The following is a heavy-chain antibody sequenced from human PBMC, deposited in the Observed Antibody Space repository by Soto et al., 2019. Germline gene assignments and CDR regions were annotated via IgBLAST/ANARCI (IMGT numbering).Heavy chain of an antibody. V-gene: IGHV3-33*01. D-gene: IGHD1-26*01. J-gene: IGHJ4*02. CDR3: ARDGVGHTTFFGYFDY. CDR2: IRYDGSNI. Sequence: QVQLVEYGGGVVQPGRSLRLSCAASGFTFSGLGMHWVRQAPGKGLEWVAVIRYDGSNIYYADAVKGRFTISRDNSKDTLYLQMNSLRADDTAVYYCARDGVGHTTFFGYFDYWGQVTLVTVSS. CDR1: GFTFSGLG.